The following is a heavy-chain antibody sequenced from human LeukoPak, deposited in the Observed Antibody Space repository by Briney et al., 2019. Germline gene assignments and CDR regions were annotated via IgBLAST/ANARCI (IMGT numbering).Heavy chain of an antibody. CDR1: GFTFSSYA. Sequence: GGSLRLSCAASGFTFSSYAMSWVRQAPGKGLEWLAVISSDGTNKYYAESVKGRFTISRDNSKTTMFGQLNSLRVEDTAVYYCARCRENDFWSGSPVDYWGQGTLVTVSS. CDR2: ISSDGTNK. J-gene: IGHJ4*02. D-gene: IGHD3-3*01. CDR3: ARCRENDFWSGSPVDY. V-gene: IGHV3-30-3*01.